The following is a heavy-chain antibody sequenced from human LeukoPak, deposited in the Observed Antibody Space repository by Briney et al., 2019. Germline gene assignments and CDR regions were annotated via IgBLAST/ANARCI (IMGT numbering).Heavy chain of an antibody. CDR1: DDSITIYY. V-gene: IGHV4-59*01. D-gene: IGHD3-10*01. Sequence: PSETLSLTCSVSDDSITIYYWTWIRQPPGKRLEWIGYIDHTGTTNYNPSLNSRVTISRDTSKNHFSLQLSSVTAADTAVYYCARDTDYYGSHTIDYWGQGTLVTVSS. J-gene: IGHJ4*02. CDR3: ARDTDYYGSHTIDY. CDR2: IDHTGTT.